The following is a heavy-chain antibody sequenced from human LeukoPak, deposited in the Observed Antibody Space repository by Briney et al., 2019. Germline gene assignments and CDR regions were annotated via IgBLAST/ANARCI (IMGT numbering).Heavy chain of an antibody. V-gene: IGHV3-33*01. CDR2: IWYDGSNK. D-gene: IGHD4-11*01. Sequence: GGSLRLSCAASGFTFSSYGMHWVRQAPGKGLEWVAVIWYDGSNKYYADSVKGGFTISRDNSKNTLYLQMNSLRAEDTAVYYCARIAGFYSNYADYWGQGTLVTVSS. CDR3: ARIAGFYSNYADY. J-gene: IGHJ4*02. CDR1: GFTFSSYG.